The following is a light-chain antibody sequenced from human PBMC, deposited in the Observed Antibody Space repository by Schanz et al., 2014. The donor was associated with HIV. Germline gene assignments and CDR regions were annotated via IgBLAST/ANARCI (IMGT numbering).Light chain of an antibody. CDR1: QSVGGSQ. Sequence: ETVLTQSPGRLSLSPGERATLSCRASQSVGGSQLAWFQDKRGQAPRLLIYATSFRAAGIPDRFSGSGSETDFTLIISRVEPEDFAVYCCQYFGNSGGTFGGGTKVEIK. J-gene: IGKJ4*01. V-gene: IGKV3-20*01. CDR3: QYFGNSGGT. CDR2: ATS.